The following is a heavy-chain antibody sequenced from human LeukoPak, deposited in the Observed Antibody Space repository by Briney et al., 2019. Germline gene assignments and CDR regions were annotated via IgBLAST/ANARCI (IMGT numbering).Heavy chain of an antibody. V-gene: IGHV3-9*01. CDR2: FSLDTDRI. D-gene: IGHD3-10*01. J-gene: IGHJ6*02. CDR3: TKDITPGGADV. CDR1: GFTLDRYA. Sequence: GGSLRLSCVASGFTLDRYAMHWVRQAPGKGLEWVAGFSLDTDRIDYADSVKGRFTVSKDDAKKTLYLQMNNLRTEDTALYFCTKDITPGGADVWGQGTQSPSP.